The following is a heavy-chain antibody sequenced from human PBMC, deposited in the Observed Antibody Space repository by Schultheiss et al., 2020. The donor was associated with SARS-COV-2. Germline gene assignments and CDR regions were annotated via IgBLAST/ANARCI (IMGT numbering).Heavy chain of an antibody. D-gene: IGHD6-13*01. Sequence: GESLKISCKASGYSFTSYWIGWVRQMPGKGLEWMGIIYPGDSDTRYSPSFQGQVTISADKSISTAYLQWSSLKASDTAMYYCARRGIATYYYYGMDVWGQGTTVTVSS. J-gene: IGHJ6*02. V-gene: IGHV5-51*01. CDR2: IYPGDSDT. CDR3: ARRGIATYYYYGMDV. CDR1: GYSFTSYW.